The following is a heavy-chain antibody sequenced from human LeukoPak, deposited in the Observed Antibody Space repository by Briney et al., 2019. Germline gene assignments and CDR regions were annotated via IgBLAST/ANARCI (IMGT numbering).Heavy chain of an antibody. CDR1: GFTVSSNY. CDR3: ARDLDVETVAMPGGY. D-gene: IGHD2-2*01. V-gene: IGHV3-66*01. Sequence: PGGSLRLSCAASGFTVSSNYMSWVRQAPGKGLEWVSVIYSGGSTYYADSVKGRFTISRDNAQNSLYLQLNSLRAADTAVYYCARDLDVETVAMPGGYWGQGTLVTVSS. J-gene: IGHJ4*02. CDR2: IYSGGST.